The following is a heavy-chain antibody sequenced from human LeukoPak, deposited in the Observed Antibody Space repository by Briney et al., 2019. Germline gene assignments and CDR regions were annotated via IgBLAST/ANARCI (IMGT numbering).Heavy chain of an antibody. CDR1: GGTFSSYA. J-gene: IGHJ4*02. V-gene: IGHV1-69*05. CDR2: IIPIFGTA. Sequence: SVKVSCKASGGTFSSYAISWVRQAPGQGLEWMGRIIPIFGTANYAQKFQGRVTITTDESTSKAYMELSSLRSEDTAVYYCARVDIVVVPAERYTFDYWGQGTLVTVSS. D-gene: IGHD2-2*03. CDR3: ARVDIVVVPAERYTFDY.